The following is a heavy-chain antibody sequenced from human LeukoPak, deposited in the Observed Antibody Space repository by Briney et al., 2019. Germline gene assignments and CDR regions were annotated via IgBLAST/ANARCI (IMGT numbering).Heavy chain of an antibody. Sequence: GRSLRLSCAASGFTFSSYAMHWVRQAPGKGLEWVAVISYDGSNKYYADSVKGRFTISRDNSKNTLYLQMNSLRAEDTAVYYCATESERGYCASTTCYSDYWGQGTLVTVSS. V-gene: IGHV3-30*04. CDR2: ISYDGSNK. D-gene: IGHD2-2*01. CDR1: GFTFSSYA. J-gene: IGHJ4*02. CDR3: ATESERGYCASTTCYSDY.